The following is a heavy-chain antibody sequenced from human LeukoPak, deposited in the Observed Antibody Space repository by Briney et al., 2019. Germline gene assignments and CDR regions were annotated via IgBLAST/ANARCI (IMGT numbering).Heavy chain of an antibody. D-gene: IGHD6-13*01. J-gene: IGHJ4*02. CDR3: AKALLPYSSSGENY. CDR1: GFTFSSYA. CDR2: ISGSGGST. V-gene: IGHV3-23*01. Sequence: PGGSLRLSCAASGFTFSSYAMSWVRQAPGKGLEWVSAISGSGGSTYYADSVKGRFTISRDNSKNTLYLQMNSLRAEDTAVYYCAKALLPYSSSGENYWGQGTLVTVSS.